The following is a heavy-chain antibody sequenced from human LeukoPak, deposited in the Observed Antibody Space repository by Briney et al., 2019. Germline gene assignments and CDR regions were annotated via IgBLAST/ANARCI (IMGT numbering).Heavy chain of an antibody. Sequence: PGGSLRLSCAVFGFTFRNDWMSWVRQTPGKGLEWVAMIKQDGSGKNYVDSVRGRFTISRDDAKNSLYLQMNSLRAEDTAVYYCAKFAAGYYDSSGYYAGHYYFDYWGQGTLVTVSS. CDR2: IKQDGSGK. J-gene: IGHJ4*02. CDR3: AKFAAGYYDSSGYYAGHYYFDY. V-gene: IGHV3-7*03. D-gene: IGHD3-22*01. CDR1: GFTFRNDW.